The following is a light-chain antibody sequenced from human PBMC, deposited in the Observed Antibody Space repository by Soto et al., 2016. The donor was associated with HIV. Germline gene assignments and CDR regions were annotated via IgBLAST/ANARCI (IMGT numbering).Light chain of an antibody. CDR3: MQVIQPLMYT. CDR2: EVS. Sequence: DIVMTQTPLSLSVTPGQPASISCKSTQSLLHSDGKTYLYWYLQKAGQPPHLLMYEVSKRFPGVPDKFSGSGSGTDFTLKISRVEAEDVGIYYCMQVIQPLMYTFGPGDQAGDQT. V-gene: IGKV2D-29*01. CDR1: QSLLHSDGKTY. J-gene: IGKJ2*01.